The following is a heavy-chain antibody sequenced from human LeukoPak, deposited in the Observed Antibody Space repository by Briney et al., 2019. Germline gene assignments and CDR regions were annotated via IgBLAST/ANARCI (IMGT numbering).Heavy chain of an antibody. V-gene: IGHV4-59*08. CDR1: GGSINSRY. CDR2: MYYTGTN. Sequence: SETLSLTCAVSGGSINSRYWGWIRQPPGKGLQWIGDMYYTGTNNYYPSLKSRVTISLDTSKDHLSLNLTSVLAADTAIYYCVRRDSGWNYFDYWGQGILVTVSS. J-gene: IGHJ4*02. CDR3: VRRDSGWNYFDY. D-gene: IGHD5-12*01.